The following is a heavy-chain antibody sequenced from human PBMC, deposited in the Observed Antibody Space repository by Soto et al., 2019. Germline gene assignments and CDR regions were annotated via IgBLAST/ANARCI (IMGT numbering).Heavy chain of an antibody. D-gene: IGHD4-17*01. J-gene: IGHJ5*02. Sequence: PSETLSLTCAVSGGSINSTNWWSWVRQPPGKGLEWIGEIYHSGSTNYNPSLKSRVTISVDKSKNQFSLKLSSVTAADTAVYYWARVCTTVPNWLDPWGQGYLVPVAS. V-gene: IGHV4-4*02. CDR3: ARVCTTVPNWLDP. CDR2: IYHSGST. CDR1: GGSINSTNW.